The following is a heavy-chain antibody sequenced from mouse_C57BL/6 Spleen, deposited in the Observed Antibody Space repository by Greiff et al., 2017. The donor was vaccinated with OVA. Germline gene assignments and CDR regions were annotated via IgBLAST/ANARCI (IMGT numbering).Heavy chain of an antibody. Sequence: DVKLVESGGGLVKPGGSLKLSCAASGFTFSDYGMHWVRQAPEKGLEWVAYISSGSSTIYYADTVKGRFPISRANAKNTLFLQMTSLRSEDTAMYYCARPRYSNYVGYFDYWGQGTTLTVSS. CDR2: ISSGSSTI. CDR3: ARPRYSNYVGYFDY. J-gene: IGHJ2*01. D-gene: IGHD2-5*01. CDR1: GFTFSDYG. V-gene: IGHV5-17*01.